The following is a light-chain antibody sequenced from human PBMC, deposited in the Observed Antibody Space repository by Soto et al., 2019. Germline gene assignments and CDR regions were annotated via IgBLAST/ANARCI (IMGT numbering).Light chain of an antibody. Sequence: QSALTQPPSASGSPGQSVTISCTGTSSDVGGYNYVSWYQQYPGKVPKLMVYEVNKRPSGVPDRFSGSKSGNTASLTVSGLQADEAADYYCTPYPGAHTVFGTGT. CDR1: SSDVGGYNY. CDR2: EVN. J-gene: IGLJ1*01. V-gene: IGLV2-8*01. CDR3: TPYPGAHTV.